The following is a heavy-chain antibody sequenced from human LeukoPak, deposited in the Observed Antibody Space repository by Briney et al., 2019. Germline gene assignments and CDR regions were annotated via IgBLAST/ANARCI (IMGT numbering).Heavy chain of an antibody. CDR2: ISSSGSTI. J-gene: IGHJ4*02. CDR1: GFTFSDYY. V-gene: IGHV3-11*01. CDR3: ARENSGSYYYDY. Sequence: GGSLRLSCAASGFTFSDYYWSWIRQAPGKGLEWVSYISSSGSTIYYADSVKGRFTISRDNAKNALYLQMNSLSAEDTAVYYCARENSGSYYYDYWGQGTLVTISS. D-gene: IGHD1-26*01.